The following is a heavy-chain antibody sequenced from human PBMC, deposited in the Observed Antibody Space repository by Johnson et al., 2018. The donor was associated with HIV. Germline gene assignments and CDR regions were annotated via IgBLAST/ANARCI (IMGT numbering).Heavy chain of an antibody. V-gene: IGHV3-48*01. D-gene: IGHD3-9*01. J-gene: IGHJ3*02. CDR3: AKDISDILTGGRDAFDI. CDR2: ISSSGSTI. Sequence: VQLVESGGGLVQPGGSLRLSCAASGFTFSSYAMHWVRQAPGKGLEWVSYISSSGSTIYYADSVKGRFTISRDNSKNTLYLQMNSLRAEDTALYYCAKDISDILTGGRDAFDIWGQGTMVTVSS. CDR1: GFTFSSYA.